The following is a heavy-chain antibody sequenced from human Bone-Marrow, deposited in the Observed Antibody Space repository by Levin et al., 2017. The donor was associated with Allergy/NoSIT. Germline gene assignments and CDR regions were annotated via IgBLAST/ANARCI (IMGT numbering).Heavy chain of an antibody. CDR3: AKGLNWVSPNPFEYWGEGSGWKSYSKGDGESVKDRVTISRDKARNALNLQMNSLTTEDTAWYDCAKGLNWGSPNTFEY. CDR2: ISWNSYSI. CDR1: GFTFDDYA. Sequence: GGSLRLSCAASGFTFDDYAMHWVRQGPEKGLEWVSGISWNSYSIGYADSVKDRFTISRDNARHSLYLQMNSLTTEDTAWYYCAKGLNWVSPNPFEYWGEGSGWKSYSKGDGESVKDRVTISRDKARNALNLQMNSLTTEDTAWYDCAKGLNWGSPNTFEYWGRGTLVTVSS. D-gene: IGHD7-27*01. V-gene: IGHV3-9*01. J-gene: IGHJ4*02.